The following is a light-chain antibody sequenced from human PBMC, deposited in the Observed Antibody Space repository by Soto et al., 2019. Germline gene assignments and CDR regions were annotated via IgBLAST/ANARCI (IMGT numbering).Light chain of an antibody. CDR1: HSIAKS. V-gene: IGKV1-33*01. J-gene: IGKJ4*01. Sequence: DIQVTQSTSARSASVGDIVTITCRASHSIAKSLNWFQQKRGKAPELLISDSSHLEARVPSRFSGSRSGTDLTLTISNMKNEDFETYYCQQYEDLTLTFGGGTKVDIK. CDR3: QQYEDLTLT. CDR2: DSS.